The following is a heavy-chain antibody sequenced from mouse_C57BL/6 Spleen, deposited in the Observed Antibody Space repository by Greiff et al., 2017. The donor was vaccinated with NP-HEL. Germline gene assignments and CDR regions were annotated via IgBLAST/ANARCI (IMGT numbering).Heavy chain of an antibody. V-gene: IGHV1-64*01. CDR2: IHPNSGST. Sequence: QVHVKQPGAELVKPGASVKLSCKASGYTFTSYWMHWVKQRPGQGLEWIGMIHPNSGSTNYNEKFKSKATLTVDKSSSTAYMQLSSLTSEDSAVYYCASQSNYEDFDYWGQGTTLTVSS. D-gene: IGHD2-5*01. J-gene: IGHJ2*01. CDR1: GYTFTSYW. CDR3: ASQSNYEDFDY.